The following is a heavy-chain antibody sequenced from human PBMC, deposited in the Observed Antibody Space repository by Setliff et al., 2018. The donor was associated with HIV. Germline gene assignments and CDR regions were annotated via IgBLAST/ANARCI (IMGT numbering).Heavy chain of an antibody. CDR2: ISAYNGNT. J-gene: IGHJ4*02. Sequence: ASVKVSCKASGGTFSSYGISWVRQAPGQGLEWMGWISAYNGNTNYAQKLQGRVTMTTDTSTSTAYMELRSLRSDDTAVYYCARDLITMVRGVIQDYWGQGTLVTVSS. CDR1: GGTFSSYG. CDR3: ARDLITMVRGVIQDY. D-gene: IGHD3-10*01. V-gene: IGHV1-18*01.